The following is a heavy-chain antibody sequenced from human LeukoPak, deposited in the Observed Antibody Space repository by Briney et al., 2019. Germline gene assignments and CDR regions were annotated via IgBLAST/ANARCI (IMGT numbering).Heavy chain of an antibody. D-gene: IGHD4-17*01. CDR1: GFTFGFHG. J-gene: IGHJ3*02. V-gene: IGHV3-33*06. CDR3: AKERTVTTGTYDAFDI. CDR2: IWYDGSDK. Sequence: GGSLRLSCAASGFTFGFHGMHWVRQAPGKGLEWVAVIWYDGSDKYYAVSVKGRFTISRDNSKSTLYLQMNSLRAEDTAVYYCAKERTVTTGTYDAFDIWGQGTMVTVSS.